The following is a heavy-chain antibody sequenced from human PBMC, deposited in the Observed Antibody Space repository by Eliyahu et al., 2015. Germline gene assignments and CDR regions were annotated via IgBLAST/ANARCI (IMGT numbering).Heavy chain of an antibody. CDR2: ISGSSSYI. CDR3: ARDKRLRSPMGYMDV. Sequence: SLKGPRQAXGKRLEWASSISGSSSYIYYADSVKGRFTISRDNAKNSLYLQMNSLRAEDTAVYYCARDKRLRSPMGYMDVWGKGTTVTVSS. J-gene: IGHJ6*03. D-gene: IGHD5-12*01. CDR1: S. V-gene: IGHV3-21*01.